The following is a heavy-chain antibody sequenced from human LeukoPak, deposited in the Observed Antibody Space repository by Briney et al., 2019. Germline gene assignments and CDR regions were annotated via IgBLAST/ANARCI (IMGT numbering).Heavy chain of an antibody. D-gene: IGHD6-6*01. CDR3: ARQASSSIGRPDY. Sequence: PSETLSLTCTVSGGSISSNNYYWGWIRQPPGKGLEWIGSIYYVGSTYYNPSLKSRVTISVDTSKNQFSLKLSSVTAADTAVYYCARQASSSIGRPDYWGQGTLVTVSS. CDR2: IYYVGST. CDR1: GGSISSNNYY. J-gene: IGHJ4*02. V-gene: IGHV4-39*01.